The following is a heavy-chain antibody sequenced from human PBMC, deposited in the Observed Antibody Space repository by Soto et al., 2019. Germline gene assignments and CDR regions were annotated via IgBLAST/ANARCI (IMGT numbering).Heavy chain of an antibody. Sequence: ASVKVSCKASGYTFTSYDINWVRQATGQGLEWMGWMNPNSGNTGYAQKFQGRVTMTRNTSISTAYMGPSSLRSEVTAVYYCARSEIFYGNAFDIWGQGTMVTVSS. CDR2: MNPNSGNT. CDR1: GYTFTSYD. J-gene: IGHJ3*02. D-gene: IGHD4-17*01. CDR3: ARSEIFYGNAFDI. V-gene: IGHV1-8*01.